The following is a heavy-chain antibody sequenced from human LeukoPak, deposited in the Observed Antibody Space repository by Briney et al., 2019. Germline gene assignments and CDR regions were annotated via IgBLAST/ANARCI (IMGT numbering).Heavy chain of an antibody. V-gene: IGHV6-1*01. CDR2: TYYRSKWNY. Sequence: SQTLSLTCAISGDSVSTVYSAWNWIRQAPSGGLEWLGRTYYRSKWNYDYAISVQSRITINPDTSKNQFSLQLNSVTPEDTAVYYCARDKYHLDYWGPGTLVTVSS. J-gene: IGHJ4*02. CDR3: ARDKYHLDY. CDR1: GDSVSTVYSA. D-gene: IGHD1-14*01.